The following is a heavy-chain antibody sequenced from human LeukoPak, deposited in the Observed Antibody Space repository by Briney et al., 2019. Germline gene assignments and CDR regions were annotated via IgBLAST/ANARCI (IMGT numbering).Heavy chain of an antibody. CDR2: IYYSGST. CDR1: GGSISGSSHY. Sequence: SETLSLTCTVSGGSISGSSHYWGWIRQPPGKGLEWIGRIYYSGSTYNNPSLKSRVTISVDTSRNQFSLKLSSVTAADTAVYFCARVGPDTNYNYYYYYMDVWGKGTTVTVSS. V-gene: IGHV4-39*07. D-gene: IGHD5-24*01. J-gene: IGHJ6*03. CDR3: ARVGPDTNYNYYYYYMDV.